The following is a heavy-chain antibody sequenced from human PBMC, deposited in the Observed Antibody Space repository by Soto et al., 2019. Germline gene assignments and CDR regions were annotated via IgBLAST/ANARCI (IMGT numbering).Heavy chain of an antibody. Sequence: GGSLRLSCAASGFTFSNYNMHWVRQVTGKGLEWVSAIGTAGDTYYPGSVKGRFTISRENTKNSLYLQMNSLRAGDTAVYYCARERLDSIGYDYWGQGTLVTVSS. CDR2: IGTAGDT. CDR3: ARERLDSIGYDY. D-gene: IGHD3-9*01. J-gene: IGHJ4*02. CDR1: GFTFSNYN. V-gene: IGHV3-13*04.